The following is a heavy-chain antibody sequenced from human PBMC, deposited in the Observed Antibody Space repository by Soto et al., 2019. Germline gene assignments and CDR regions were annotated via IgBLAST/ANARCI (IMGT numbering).Heavy chain of an antibody. D-gene: IGHD5-18*01. Sequence: QVQLVQSGAEVKKPGSSVKVSCKASGGTFSSYAITWVRQAPGHGLEWMGGISPIFGTANYAQKFQGRVTITADKSTSTDSMELSSLRSEDTAVYYCAREGDTAMVYGSGSYSAPYDYWGQGTLVTVSS. V-gene: IGHV1-69*06. CDR2: ISPIFGTA. J-gene: IGHJ4*02. CDR3: AREGDTAMVYGSGSYSAPYDY. CDR1: GGTFSSYA.